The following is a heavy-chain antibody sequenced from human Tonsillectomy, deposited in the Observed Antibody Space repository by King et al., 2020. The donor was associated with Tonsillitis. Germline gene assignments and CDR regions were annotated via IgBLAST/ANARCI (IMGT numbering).Heavy chain of an antibody. V-gene: IGHV3-30*18. J-gene: IGHJ6*04. CDR2: ISYDGSNK. CDR3: AKDTKTDYYGSGSFDYYYYGMDV. D-gene: IGHD3-10*01. CDR1: GFTFSSYG. Sequence: QVQLVESGGGVVQPGRSLRLSCAASGFTFSSYGMHWVRQAPGKGLEWVAVISYDGSNKYYADSVKGRFTISRDNSKNTLYLQMNSLRAEDTAVYYCAKDTKTDYYGSGSFDYYYYGMDVWGEGTTVTVSS.